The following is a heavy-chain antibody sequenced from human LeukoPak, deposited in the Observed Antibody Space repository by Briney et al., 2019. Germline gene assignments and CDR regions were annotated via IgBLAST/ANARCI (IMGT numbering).Heavy chain of an antibody. Sequence: GGSLRLSCVVSGFTFTNYWMQWARQVPGKGLVWVARMNSDGTSIIHADSVKGRFTISRDNAENTLYLQMNSLRPEDTALYYCARSQSGVFDVWGQGTMVIVSS. V-gene: IGHV3-74*01. CDR3: ARSQSGVFDV. J-gene: IGHJ3*01. CDR1: GFTFTNYW. D-gene: IGHD2-15*01. CDR2: MNSDGTSI.